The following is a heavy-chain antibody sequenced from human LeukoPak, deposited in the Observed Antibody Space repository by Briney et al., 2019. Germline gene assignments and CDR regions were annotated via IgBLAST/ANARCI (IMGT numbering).Heavy chain of an antibody. Sequence: GGSLRLSCAASGFTFSSYAMSWVRQTPGKGLHWVSFISGSGGSIYYADSVKGRFTIFRDNSRNTLYLQMNSLRAEDTAIYYCAKSSYYDSSGYYREYYFDYWGQGTLVTVSS. D-gene: IGHD3-22*01. J-gene: IGHJ4*02. CDR1: GFTFSSYA. CDR3: AKSSYYDSSGYYREYYFDY. V-gene: IGHV3-23*01. CDR2: ISGSGGSI.